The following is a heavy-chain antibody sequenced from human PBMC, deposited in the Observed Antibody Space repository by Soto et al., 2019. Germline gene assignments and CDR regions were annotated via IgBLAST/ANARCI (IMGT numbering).Heavy chain of an antibody. D-gene: IGHD5-12*01. CDR3: AKDKKPLIVATPDI. CDR1: GVTFSSYA. CDR2: ISGSGGST. V-gene: IGHV3-23*01. Sequence: GGSLRLSCAASGVTFSSYAMSWVRQAPGKGLEWVSAISGSGGSTYYADSVKGRFTISRDNSKNTLYLQMNSLRAEDTAVYYCAKDKKPLIVATPDIWGQGTMVTVSS. J-gene: IGHJ3*02.